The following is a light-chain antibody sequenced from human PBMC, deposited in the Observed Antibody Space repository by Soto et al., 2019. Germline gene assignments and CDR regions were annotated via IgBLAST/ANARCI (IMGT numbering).Light chain of an antibody. CDR2: GAF. V-gene: IGKV3-15*01. Sequence: EIVMTQSPVTLSVSPGERATLSCRASQSVSSNLAWYQQKPGQAPSLLIYGAFTRATGIPAKFSGSGSGTEFTLSIGSLQSEDFAIYYCQQYDNWATFGPGTKVDI. CDR1: QSVSSN. CDR3: QQYDNWAT. J-gene: IGKJ3*01.